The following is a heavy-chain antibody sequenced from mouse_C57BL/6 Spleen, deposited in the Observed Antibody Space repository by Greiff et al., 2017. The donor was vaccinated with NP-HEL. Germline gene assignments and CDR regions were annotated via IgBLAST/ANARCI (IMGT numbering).Heavy chain of an antibody. D-gene: IGHD3-3*01. CDR2: ISYDGNN. Sequence: EVKLVESGPGLVKPSQSLSLTCSVTGYSITSGYYWNWIRQFPGNKLEWMGYISYDGNNNYNPSLKNRISITRDTSKNQFFLKLNSVTTEDTATYYCARGERAPGYFDVWGTGTTVTVSS. CDR1: GYSITSGYY. V-gene: IGHV3-6*01. J-gene: IGHJ1*03. CDR3: ARGERAPGYFDV.